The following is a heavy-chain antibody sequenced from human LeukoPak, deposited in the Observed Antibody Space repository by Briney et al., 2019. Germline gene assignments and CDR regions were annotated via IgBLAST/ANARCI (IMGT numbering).Heavy chain of an antibody. D-gene: IGHD1-20*01. J-gene: IGHJ4*02. CDR3: ARDRDNWNPPGDY. CDR2: IKQNGVEK. CDR1: GFTFSSYW. V-gene: IGHV3-7*01. Sequence: GGSLRLSCAASGFTFSSYWMSWVRQAPGKGLEWVANIKQNGVEKYYVDSVKGRFTISRDNTKNLMYLQMNSLRVEDTAVYYCARDRDNWNPPGDYWGQGTLVTVSS.